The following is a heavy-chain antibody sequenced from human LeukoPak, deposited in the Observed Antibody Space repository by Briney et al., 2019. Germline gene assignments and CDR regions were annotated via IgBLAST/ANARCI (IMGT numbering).Heavy chain of an antibody. V-gene: IGHV1-8*01. D-gene: IGHD3-3*01. CDR3: ARSLGEMEWLSLGAKYYFDY. Sequence: ASVKVSCKASGYTFTSYDINWVRQATGQGLEWMGWMNPNSGNTGYAQKFQGRVTMTRNTSISTAYMELSSLRSEDTAVYYCARSLGEMEWLSLGAKYYFDYWGQGTLVTVSS. CDR1: GYTFTSYD. J-gene: IGHJ4*02. CDR2: MNPNSGNT.